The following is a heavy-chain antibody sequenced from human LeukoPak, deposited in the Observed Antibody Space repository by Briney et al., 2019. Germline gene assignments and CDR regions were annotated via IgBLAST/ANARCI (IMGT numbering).Heavy chain of an antibody. CDR2: IYYSGST. V-gene: IGHV4-39*01. D-gene: IGHD2-2*01. CDR1: GGSISSSSYY. CDR3: ARVLRVPAADRIYYYYYGMDV. Sequence: SETLSLTCTVSGGSISSSSYYWGWIRQPPGKGLEWIGSIYYSGSTYYNPSLKSRVTISVDTSKNQFSLKLSSVTAADTAVYYCARVLRVPAADRIYYYYYGMDVWGQGTTVTVSS. J-gene: IGHJ6*02.